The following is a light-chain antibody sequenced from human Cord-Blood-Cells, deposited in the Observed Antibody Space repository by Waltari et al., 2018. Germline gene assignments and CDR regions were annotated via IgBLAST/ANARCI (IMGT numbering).Light chain of an antibody. Sequence: EIVLTQSPGTLSLSPGERATLPCRAGQSVSSSYLAWDQQKPGQAPRPVIYGASSRATGIPDRFSGSGSGTDFTLTVSRLEPEDFAVYYCQQYGRSPRTFGQGTKVEIK. J-gene: IGKJ1*01. CDR1: QSVSSSY. CDR3: QQYGRSPRT. CDR2: GAS. V-gene: IGKV3-20*01.